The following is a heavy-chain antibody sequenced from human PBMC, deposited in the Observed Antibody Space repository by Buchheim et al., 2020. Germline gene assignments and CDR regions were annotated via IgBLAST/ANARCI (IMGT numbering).Heavy chain of an antibody. CDR3: AREGSSSWTTPLWY. Sequence: EVQLVESGRGLVQPGGSLRLSCAASGFTFSSYSMNWVRQAPGKGLEWVSYISSSSSTIYYADSVKGRFTISSDNAKNTLYLQMNSLRAEDTAVYYCAREGSSSWTTPLWYWGQGTL. CDR1: GFTFSSYS. CDR2: ISSSSSTI. J-gene: IGHJ4*02. V-gene: IGHV3-48*01. D-gene: IGHD6-13*01.